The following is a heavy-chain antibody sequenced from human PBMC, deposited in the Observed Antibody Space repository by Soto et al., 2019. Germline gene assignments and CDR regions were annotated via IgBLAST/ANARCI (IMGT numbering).Heavy chain of an antibody. V-gene: IGHV3-21*01. J-gene: IGHJ4*02. CDR2: ISSSSSYI. Sequence: VQLVESGGGLVKPGGSLRLSCAASGFTFSSYSMNWVRQAPGKGLEWVSSISSSSSYIYYADSVKGRFTISRDNAKNSLYLQMNSLRAEDTAVYYCARDLCSGGSGLDYWGQGTLVTVSS. CDR1: GFTFSSYS. D-gene: IGHD2-15*01. CDR3: ARDLCSGGSGLDY.